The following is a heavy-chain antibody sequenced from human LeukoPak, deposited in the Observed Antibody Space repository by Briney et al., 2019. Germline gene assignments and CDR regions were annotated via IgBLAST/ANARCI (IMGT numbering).Heavy chain of an antibody. CDR1: GFTVSSNY. J-gene: IGHJ5*02. Sequence: GGSLRLSCEASGFTVSSNYMSWVRQAPGKGLEWVSVIYSDGSTYYADSVKGRFTISRDNAKNSLYLQMNSLRAEDTAVYYCARVVSSSPHNWFDPWGQGTLVTVSS. CDR3: ARVVSSSPHNWFDP. V-gene: IGHV3-53*01. D-gene: IGHD6-6*01. CDR2: IYSDGST.